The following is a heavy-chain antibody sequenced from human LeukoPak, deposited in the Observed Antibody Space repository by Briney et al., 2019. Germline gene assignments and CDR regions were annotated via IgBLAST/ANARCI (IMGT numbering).Heavy chain of an antibody. D-gene: IGHD6-13*01. J-gene: IGHJ5*02. CDR1: GFTFSSYE. V-gene: IGHV3-48*03. CDR3: GRDFGSSWGRGGGTFDP. CDR2: ISSSGSTI. Sequence: GGSLRLSCAASGFTFSSYEMNWVRQAPGKGLEWVSYISSSGSTIYYADSVKGRFTISRDNAKKSLYLQMNSLRAEDTAVYYCGRDFGSSWGRGGGTFDPWGQGTLVTVSS.